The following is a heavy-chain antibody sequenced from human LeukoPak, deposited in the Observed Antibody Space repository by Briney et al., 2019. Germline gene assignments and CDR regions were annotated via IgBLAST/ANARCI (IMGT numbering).Heavy chain of an antibody. Sequence: SVKVSCKASGGTFSSYAISWVRQAPGQGLEWMGRIIPILGIANYAQKFQGRVTITADKSTSTAYMELSSLRSEDTAVYYCARESGGYSGYDKIDHWGQGTLVTVSS. V-gene: IGHV1-69*04. D-gene: IGHD5-12*01. CDR1: GGTFSSYA. CDR3: ARESGGYSGYDKIDH. CDR2: IIPILGIA. J-gene: IGHJ4*02.